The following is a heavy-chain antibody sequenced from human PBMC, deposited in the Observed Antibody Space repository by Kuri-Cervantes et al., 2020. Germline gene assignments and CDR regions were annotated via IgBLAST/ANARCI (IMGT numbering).Heavy chain of an antibody. CDR1: SGSFSTDY. Sequence: GESLKISCAISSGSFSTDYWNWVRQAPGKGLEWVSSISSSSSYIYYADSVKGRFTISRDNAKNSLYLQMNSLRAEDTAVYYCAREDTAMVSVDYWGQGTLVTVSS. CDR3: AREDTAMVSVDY. D-gene: IGHD5-18*01. CDR2: ISSSSSYI. V-gene: IGHV3-21*01. J-gene: IGHJ4*02.